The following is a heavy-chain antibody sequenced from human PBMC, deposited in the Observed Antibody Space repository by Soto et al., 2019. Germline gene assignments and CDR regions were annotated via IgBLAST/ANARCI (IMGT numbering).Heavy chain of an antibody. CDR2: ISGSGGST. Sequence: GGSLRLSCAASGFTFSSYAVSWVRQAPGKGLEWVSAISGSGGSTYYADSVKGRFTISRDNSKNTLYLQMSSLRVEDTAVYYCARDNWNSYWGQGTLVTVSS. CDR1: GFTFSSYA. D-gene: IGHD1-7*01. V-gene: IGHV3-23*01. CDR3: ARDNWNSY. J-gene: IGHJ4*01.